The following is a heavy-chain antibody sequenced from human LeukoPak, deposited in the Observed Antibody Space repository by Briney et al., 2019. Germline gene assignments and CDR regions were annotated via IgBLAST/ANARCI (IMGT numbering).Heavy chain of an antibody. J-gene: IGHJ6*03. V-gene: IGHV4-39*01. CDR2: VYYTGRT. Sequence: SETLSLTCTVFGDSISSFTSSSYFWAWIRQPPGKGLEWIGNVYYTGRTYSNPSLRSRVTVSVDTSKNQFSLRLSSVTAADTAVYYCARHLLGRGADYYFFYMDVWGKGTTVTVSS. D-gene: IGHD1-26*01. CDR1: GDSISSFTSSSYF. CDR3: ARHLLGRGADYYFFYMDV.